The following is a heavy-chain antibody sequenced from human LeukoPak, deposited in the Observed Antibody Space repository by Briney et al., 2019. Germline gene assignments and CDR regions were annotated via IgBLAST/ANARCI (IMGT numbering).Heavy chain of an antibody. CDR1: GYTFTSYG. Sequence: ASVKVSCKASGYTFTSYGISWVRQAPGQGLEWMGWISAYNGNTNYAQKLQGRVTMTTDTSTSTAYMELRSLRSDDTAVYYCARGPYGDRNYYYYGMDVWGQGTTVTVSS. J-gene: IGHJ6*02. V-gene: IGHV1-18*01. D-gene: IGHD4-17*01. CDR3: ARGPYGDRNYYYYGMDV. CDR2: ISAYNGNT.